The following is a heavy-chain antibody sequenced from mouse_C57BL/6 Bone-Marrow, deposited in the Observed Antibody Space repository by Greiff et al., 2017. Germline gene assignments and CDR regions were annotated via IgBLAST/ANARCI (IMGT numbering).Heavy chain of an antibody. D-gene: IGHD1-1*01. CDR1: GFNIKDDY. CDR3: TVYYGSSYVAWSAY. J-gene: IGHJ3*01. Sequence: VHVKQSGAELVRPGASVKLSCTASGFNIKDDYMHWVKQRPEQGLEWIGWIDPENGDTEYASKFQGKATITADTSSNTAYLQLSSLTSEDTAVYYCTVYYGSSYVAWSAYWGQGTLVTVSA. CDR2: IDPENGDT. V-gene: IGHV14-4*01.